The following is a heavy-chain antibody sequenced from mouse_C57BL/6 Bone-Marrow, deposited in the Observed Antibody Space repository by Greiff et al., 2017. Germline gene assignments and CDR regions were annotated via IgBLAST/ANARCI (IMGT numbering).Heavy chain of an antibody. Sequence: VQLQQSGPGLVKPSQSLSLTCSVTGYSITSGYYWNWIRQFPGNKLEWMGYISYDGSNNYNPSLKNRISITRDTSKNQFFLKLNSVTTEDTATYYCAREGYYYAMDYWGQGTSVTGSS. CDR1: GYSITSGYY. CDR2: ISYDGSN. J-gene: IGHJ4*01. CDR3: AREGYYYAMDY. V-gene: IGHV3-6*01.